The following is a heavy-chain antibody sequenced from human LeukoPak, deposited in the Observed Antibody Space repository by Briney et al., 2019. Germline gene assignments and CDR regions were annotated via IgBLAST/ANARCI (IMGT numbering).Heavy chain of an antibody. CDR3: ARAVPAAIFYYYYYMDV. J-gene: IGHJ6*03. D-gene: IGHD2-2*01. Sequence: GASVKVSCKASGYTFTSYDINWVRQATGQGLEWMGWMNPNSGNTGYAQKFQGRVTMTRNTSISTAYMELSSLRSEDTAVYYCARAVPAAIFYYYYYMDVWGEGTTVTVSS. CDR2: MNPNSGNT. V-gene: IGHV1-8*01. CDR1: GYTFTSYD.